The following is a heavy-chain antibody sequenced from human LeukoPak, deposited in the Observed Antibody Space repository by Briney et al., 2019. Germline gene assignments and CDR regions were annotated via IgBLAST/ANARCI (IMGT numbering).Heavy chain of an antibody. CDR1: GFTFSNAW. J-gene: IGHJ3*02. CDR3: TTHSSGYYYDAFDI. V-gene: IGHV3-15*01. D-gene: IGHD3-22*01. Sequence: PGGSLRLSCAASGFTFSNAWMSWVRQAPGKGLEWVGRIKSKTDGGTTDYAAPVKGRFTISRDDSKNTLYLQMNSLKTEDTAVYYCTTHSSGYYYDAFDIWGQGTMVTVSS. CDR2: IKSKTDGGTT.